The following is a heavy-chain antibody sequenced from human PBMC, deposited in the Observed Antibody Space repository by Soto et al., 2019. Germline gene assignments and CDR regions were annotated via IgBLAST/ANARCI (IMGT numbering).Heavy chain of an antibody. Sequence: SETLSLTCTVSGGSISSGDYFWSWIRQPPGKGLEWIGYIYYSGSTYYNPSLKSRVTISVDTSKNQFSLKLSSVTAADTAVYYCARDLSNYDSSGYRRIGLDPWGQGTLVTVSS. D-gene: IGHD3-22*01. CDR1: GGSISSGDYF. J-gene: IGHJ5*02. CDR2: IYYSGST. CDR3: ARDLSNYDSSGYRRIGLDP. V-gene: IGHV4-30-4*01.